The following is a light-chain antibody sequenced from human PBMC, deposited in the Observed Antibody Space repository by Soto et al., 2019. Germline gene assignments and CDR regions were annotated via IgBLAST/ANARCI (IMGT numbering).Light chain of an antibody. J-gene: IGKJ5*01. Sequence: EIVLTQSPGTLSLSPGEGATLSCRASQSVSSSYIAWYQQRPGQTPSLLIYGASTRATGISDRFSGSGSGTHFTLTISSLEPEDFAVYYCQQRSNWPPLITFGQGTRLEIK. CDR2: GAS. CDR3: QQRSNWPPLIT. CDR1: QSVSSSY. V-gene: IGKV3D-20*02.